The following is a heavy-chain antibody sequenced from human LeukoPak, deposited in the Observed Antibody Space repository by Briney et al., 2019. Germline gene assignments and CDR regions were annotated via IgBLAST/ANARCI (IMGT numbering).Heavy chain of an antibody. CDR1: GGAFSSYA. CDR2: IIPIFGTA. V-gene: IGHV1-69*13. Sequence: ASVKVSCKASGGAFSSYAISWVRQAPGQGLEWMGGIIPIFGTANHAQKFQGRVTITADESTSTAYMELSSLRSEDTAVYYCARDFRSRDGYNYFDYWGQGTLVTVSS. D-gene: IGHD5-24*01. CDR3: ARDFRSRDGYNYFDY. J-gene: IGHJ4*02.